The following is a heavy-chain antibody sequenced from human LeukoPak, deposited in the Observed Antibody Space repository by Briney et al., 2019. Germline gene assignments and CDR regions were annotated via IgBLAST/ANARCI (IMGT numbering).Heavy chain of an antibody. D-gene: IGHD6-6*01. CDR3: AKRFEYSSSSKTLGAFDI. J-gene: IGHJ3*02. CDR2: ISGSGGST. Sequence: GGSLRLSCAASGFTFSSYAMSWVRQAPGKGLEWVSAISGSGGSTYYADSVKGRFTISRDDSKNTLYLQMNSLRAEDTAVYYCAKRFEYSSSSKTLGAFDIWGQGTMVTVSS. CDR1: GFTFSSYA. V-gene: IGHV3-23*01.